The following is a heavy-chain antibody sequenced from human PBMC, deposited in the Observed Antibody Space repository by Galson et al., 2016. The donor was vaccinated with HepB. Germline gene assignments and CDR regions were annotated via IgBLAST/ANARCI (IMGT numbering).Heavy chain of an antibody. CDR3: VKDRRYGDYVGWFDP. D-gene: IGHD4-17*01. Sequence: SLRLSCAASGFTFSSYAMSWVRQAPGKGLEWVSAISGSGGTTYYADSVTGRFTISRDNSKNTLNLEMNKLRVDDTAVYYCVKDRRYGDYVGWFDPWGQGTPAIVSS. CDR1: GFTFSSYA. J-gene: IGHJ5*02. V-gene: IGHV3-23*01. CDR2: ISGSGGTT.